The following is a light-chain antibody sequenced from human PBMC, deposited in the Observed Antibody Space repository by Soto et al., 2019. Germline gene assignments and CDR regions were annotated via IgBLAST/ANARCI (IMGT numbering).Light chain of an antibody. V-gene: IGKV1-39*01. Sequence: DIQMTQSPSSLSASVGDRVTITCRASQSISSYLNWYQQKPGKAPKLLIYAASSLQSGVPSRFSGSGSGTDFTLTISSLQPEDFATYYCQQSYSTLSTLGQGTKLEIK. J-gene: IGKJ2*01. CDR2: AAS. CDR3: QQSYSTLST. CDR1: QSISSY.